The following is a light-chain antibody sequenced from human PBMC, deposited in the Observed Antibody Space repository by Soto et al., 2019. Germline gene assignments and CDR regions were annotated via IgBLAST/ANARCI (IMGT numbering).Light chain of an antibody. V-gene: IGLV2-14*01. CDR2: GVT. Sequence: QSVLTQPASVSGSPGQSITISCTGTSSDIGAYNYVSWYQQYPGRAPKLMIYGVTNRPSGVSNRFSGSKTGNTASLTLSGLPAEREADYYCFTHRSRDSHVFATGPKVTVL. CDR1: SSDIGAYNY. CDR3: FTHRSRDSHV. J-gene: IGLJ1*01.